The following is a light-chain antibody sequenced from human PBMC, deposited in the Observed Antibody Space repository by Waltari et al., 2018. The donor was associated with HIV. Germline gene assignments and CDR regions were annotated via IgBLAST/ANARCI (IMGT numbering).Light chain of an antibody. V-gene: IGLV3-21*02. Sequence: SYVLTQPTSLAVTPGQTATISCGGENLGRKSVHWYRQKPGQGPLLVVYADSVRPSGVPDRISGVHSGNTASLTISRVEAGDEADYFCQVWDSDTDGVIFGGGTKLTVL. CDR2: ADS. CDR1: NLGRKS. CDR3: QVWDSDTDGVI. J-gene: IGLJ2*01.